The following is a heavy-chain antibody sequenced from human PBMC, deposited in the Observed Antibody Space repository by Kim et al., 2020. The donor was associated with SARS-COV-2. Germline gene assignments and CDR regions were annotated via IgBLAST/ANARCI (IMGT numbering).Heavy chain of an antibody. Sequence: TYYNPSLKSRVTISVDTSKNQFSLKLSSVTAADTAVYYCARQGEGGSFDYWGQGTLVTVSS. CDR2: T. V-gene: IGHV4-31*02. D-gene: IGHD2-15*01. CDR3: ARQGEGGSFDY. J-gene: IGHJ4*02.